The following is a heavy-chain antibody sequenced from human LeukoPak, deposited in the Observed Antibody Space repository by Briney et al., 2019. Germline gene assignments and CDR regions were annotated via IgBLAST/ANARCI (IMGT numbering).Heavy chain of an antibody. J-gene: IGHJ4*02. CDR2: ISAYDGRT. Sequence: GASVKVSCKAPGFAFNKYGFSWVRQAPGRGPERLGWISAYDGRTNYAQNLQGRLTLTADTSTTTAYMELRSLTSDDTAVYYCARDPSNTVGRNIYFDYWGQGTLVTVSS. V-gene: IGHV1-18*01. CDR3: ARDPSNTVGRNIYFDY. D-gene: IGHD1-14*01. CDR1: GFAFNKYG.